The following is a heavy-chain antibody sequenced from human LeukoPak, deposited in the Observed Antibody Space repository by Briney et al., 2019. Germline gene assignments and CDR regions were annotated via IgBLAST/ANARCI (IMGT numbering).Heavy chain of an antibody. J-gene: IGHJ1*01. CDR2: INPSGGST. V-gene: IGHV1-46*01. CDR1: GYTFTSYY. CDR3: ARVRSGIAAAGKGYFQH. Sequence: ASVKVSCKASGYTFTSYYMHWVRQAPGQGLEWMGIINPSGGSTSYAQKFQGRVTMTRDTSTSTVYTELSSLRSEDTAVYYCARVRSGIAAAGKGYFQHWGQGTLVTVSS. D-gene: IGHD6-13*01.